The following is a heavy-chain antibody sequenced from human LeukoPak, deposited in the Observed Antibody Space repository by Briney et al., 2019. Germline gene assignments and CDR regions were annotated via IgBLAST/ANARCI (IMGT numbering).Heavy chain of an antibody. CDR3: RTDRYGDYGDYIDY. D-gene: IGHD4-17*01. V-gene: IGHV1-2*02. J-gene: IGHJ4*02. Sequence: ASVKVSCKASGYTFTGYYMHWVRQAPGQGLEWMGWINPNSGGTNYAQKFQGRVAMTRDTSISTAYMELSRLRSDDTAVYYCRTDRYGDYGDYIDYWGQGTLVTVSS. CDR2: INPNSGGT. CDR1: GYTFTGYY.